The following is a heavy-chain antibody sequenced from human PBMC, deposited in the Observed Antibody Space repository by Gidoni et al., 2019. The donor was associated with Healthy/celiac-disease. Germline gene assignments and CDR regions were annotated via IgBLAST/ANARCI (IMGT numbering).Heavy chain of an antibody. V-gene: IGHV1-69*01. D-gene: IGHD2-2*01. CDR2: IIPIFGTA. CDR1: GGTFSSYA. CDR3: ARDGGCSSTSCYRHSWYYYYYGMDV. Sequence: QVQLVQSGAEVKKPGSSVKVSCKASGGTFSSYAISWVRQAPGQGLEWMGGIIPIFGTANYAQKFQGRVTITADESTSTAYMELSSLRSEDTAVYYCARDGGCSSTSCYRHSWYYYYYGMDVWGQGTTVTVSS. J-gene: IGHJ6*02.